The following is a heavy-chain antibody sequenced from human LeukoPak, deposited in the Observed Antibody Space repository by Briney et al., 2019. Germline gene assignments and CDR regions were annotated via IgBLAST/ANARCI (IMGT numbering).Heavy chain of an antibody. CDR2: IYTSGST. Sequence: SETLSLTCTVSGGSISSYYWSWIRQPAGKGLEWIGRIYTSGSTNYNPSLKSRVTMSVGTSKNQFSLKLSSVTAADTAMYYCAKTVTTLFRDAFDIWGQGTMVTVSS. CDR1: GGSISSYY. J-gene: IGHJ3*02. CDR3: AKTVTTLFRDAFDI. D-gene: IGHD4-17*01. V-gene: IGHV4-4*07.